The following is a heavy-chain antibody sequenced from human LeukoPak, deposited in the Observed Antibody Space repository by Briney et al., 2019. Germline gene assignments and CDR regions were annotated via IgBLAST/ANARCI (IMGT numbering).Heavy chain of an antibody. CDR2: IKEDGSEK. Sequence: GGSLRLSCAASGFTFSSYSMNWVRQAPGKGLEWVANIKEDGSEKYYVDSVKGRFTISRDNAKKSLYLQMDSLRAEDTAVYYCAKPGGYNSGYNRFDYWGQGTLVTVSS. CDR1: GFTFSSYS. D-gene: IGHD3-22*01. CDR3: AKPGGYNSGYNRFDY. V-gene: IGHV3-7*03. J-gene: IGHJ4*02.